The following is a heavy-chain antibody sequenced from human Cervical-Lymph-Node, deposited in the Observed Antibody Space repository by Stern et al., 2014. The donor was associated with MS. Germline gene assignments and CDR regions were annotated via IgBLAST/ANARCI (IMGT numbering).Heavy chain of an antibody. J-gene: IGHJ4*02. V-gene: IGHV1-2*02. CDR1: GYTFSGFY. D-gene: IGHD5-12*01. CDR2: INPNNGGT. CDR3: ARGRGHGYDFVFLSY. Sequence: VQLVESGADVKKPGASVRVSCKASGYTFSGFYMHWVRQAPGQGLEWMGRINPNNGGTKSAQKFQGRVTMTRDTSTSTAYMELSSLTSDDTAVYYCARGRGHGYDFVFLSYWGQGTLVTVSS.